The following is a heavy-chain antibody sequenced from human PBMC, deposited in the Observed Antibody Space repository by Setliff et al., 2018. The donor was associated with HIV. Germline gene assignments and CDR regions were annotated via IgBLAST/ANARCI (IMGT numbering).Heavy chain of an antibody. CDR2: IYTTGTT. V-gene: IGHV4-61*09. CDR1: GVSISSSLYY. D-gene: IGHD3-10*01. Sequence: PSETLSLTYNVSGVSISSSLYYWSWIRQPAGMGLQWVGHIYTTGTTDYSPSVKSRASISVDTSKNQFSLKLSSVTAADTAVYYCARVRGRYYYHYAMDVWGQGTTVTVSS. CDR3: ARVRGRYYYHYAMDV. J-gene: IGHJ6*02.